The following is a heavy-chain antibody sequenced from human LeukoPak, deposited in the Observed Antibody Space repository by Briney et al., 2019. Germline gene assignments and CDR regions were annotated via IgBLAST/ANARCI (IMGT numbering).Heavy chain of an antibody. D-gene: IGHD6-13*01. V-gene: IGHV3-48*01. J-gene: IGHJ4*02. CDR1: GFTFSTHR. Sequence: GGSLRLSCAASGFTFSTHRMNWVRQAPGKGLEWVSYFSSSSGTMYYADSVRGRFTISRDIAKNSLHLQMNSLRAEDTAVYYCATVGSSWFYDYWGQGTLVTVSS. CDR3: ATVGSSWFYDY. CDR2: FSSSSGTM.